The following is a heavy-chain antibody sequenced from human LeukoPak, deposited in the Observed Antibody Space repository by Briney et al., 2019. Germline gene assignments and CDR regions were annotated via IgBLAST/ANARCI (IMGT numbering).Heavy chain of an antibody. J-gene: IGHJ4*02. V-gene: IGHV3-74*01. CDR1: GFSFSTYW. Sequence: GGSLRLSCAASGFSFSTYWMHWVRQVPGKGLVWVSRFSPDGSSTAYADSVKGRFTISRDNAKNTLDVQMNSLRVEDTAVYYCARERGGGYDPIDSWGQGIPVTVSS. CDR3: ARERGGGYDPIDS. D-gene: IGHD2-15*01. CDR2: FSPDGSST.